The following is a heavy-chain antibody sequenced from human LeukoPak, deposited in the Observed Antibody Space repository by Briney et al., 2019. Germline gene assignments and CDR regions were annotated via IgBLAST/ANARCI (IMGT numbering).Heavy chain of an antibody. CDR2: ISTTSTYT. J-gene: IGHJ6*02. Sequence: GGSLRLSCAASGFTFSDYYMSWIRQSPGKGLEWVSYISTTSTYTNYADSVKGRFTISRDNSKNTLYLQMNSLRAEDTAVYYCARDKKAVAGTYYYGTDVWGQGTTVTVSS. CDR1: GFTFSDYY. CDR3: ARDKKAVAGTYYYGTDV. V-gene: IGHV3-11*06. D-gene: IGHD6-19*01.